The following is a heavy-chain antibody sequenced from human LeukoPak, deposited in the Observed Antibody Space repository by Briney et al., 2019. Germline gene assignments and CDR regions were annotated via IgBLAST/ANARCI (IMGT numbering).Heavy chain of an antibody. Sequence: SETLSLTCAVSGYSISSGYYWGWIRQPPGKGLEWIGYIYYSGSTNYNPSLKSRVTISVDTSKNQFSLKLSSVTAADTAVYYCARGLGNSRVLRYFDWGGVDVWGKGTTVTVSS. V-gene: IGHV4-61*01. J-gene: IGHJ6*04. CDR1: GYSISSGYY. D-gene: IGHD3-9*01. CDR2: IYYSGST. CDR3: ARGLGNSRVLRYFDWGGVDV.